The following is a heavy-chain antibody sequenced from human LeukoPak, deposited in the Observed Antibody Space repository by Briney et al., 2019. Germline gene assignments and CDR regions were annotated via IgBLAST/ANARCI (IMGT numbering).Heavy chain of an antibody. CDR2: ISGSGGST. V-gene: IGHV3-23*01. CDR3: ARDREVALFYFDY. D-gene: IGHD3-10*01. CDR1: GFTFSSYA. Sequence: GGSLRLSCAASGFTFSSYAMSWVRQAPGKGLEWVSAISGSGGSTYYADSVKGRFTISRDNTENSLFLQMNSLRAEDTAVYYCARDREVALFYFDYWGQGTLVTVSS. J-gene: IGHJ4*02.